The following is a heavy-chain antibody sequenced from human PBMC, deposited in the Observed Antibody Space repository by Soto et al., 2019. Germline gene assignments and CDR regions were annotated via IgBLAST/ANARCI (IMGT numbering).Heavy chain of an antibody. CDR2: ISGRGNSA. V-gene: IGHV3-23*01. J-gene: IGHJ3*01. CDR1: GFTSSAYG. Sequence: PGGSLRLSCAASGFTSSAYGMSWVRQAPGKGLEWVSGISGRGNSAYYADSVQGRFTISRDNSKNTLSLQMSSLTADDTAIYYCVREGRGSFDFWGRGTMVTVSS. D-gene: IGHD5-12*01. CDR3: VREGRGSFDF.